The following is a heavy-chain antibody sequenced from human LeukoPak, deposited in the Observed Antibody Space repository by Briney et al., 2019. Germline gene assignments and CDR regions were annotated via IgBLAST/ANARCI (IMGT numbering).Heavy chain of an antibody. CDR3: ARGSHDYGDSLDY. V-gene: IGHV1-2*04. CDR2: INPNSGGT. Sequence: ASVKVSCKASGYTFTGYYMHWVRQAPGQGLEWMGWINPNSGGTNYAQKFQGWVTMTRDTSISTAYMELSRLRSDDTAVYYCARGSHDYGDSLDYWGQGTLVTVSS. D-gene: IGHD4-17*01. J-gene: IGHJ4*02. CDR1: GYTFTGYY.